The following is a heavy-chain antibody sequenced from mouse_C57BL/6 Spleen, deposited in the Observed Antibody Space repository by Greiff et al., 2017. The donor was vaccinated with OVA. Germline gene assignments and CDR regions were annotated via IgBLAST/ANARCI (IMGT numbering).Heavy chain of an antibody. CDR3: ARGYDYALDY. J-gene: IGHJ2*01. CDR1: GYTFTDYY. D-gene: IGHD2-4*01. V-gene: IGHV1-26*01. CDR2: INPNNGGT. Sequence: VQLQQSGPELVKPGASVKISCKASGYTFTDYYMNWVKQSHGKSLEWIGDINPNNGGTSYNQKFKGKATLTVDKSSSTAYMELRSLTSEDSAVYYCARGYDYALDYWGQGTTLTVSS.